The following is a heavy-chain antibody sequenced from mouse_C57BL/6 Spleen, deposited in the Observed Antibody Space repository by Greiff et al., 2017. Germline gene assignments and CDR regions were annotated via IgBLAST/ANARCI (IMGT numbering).Heavy chain of an antibody. V-gene: IGHV2-2*01. CDR1: GFSLTSYG. D-gene: IGHD1-1*01. CDR3: ARGGSSYDMDY. J-gene: IGHJ4*01. CDR2: IWSGGST. Sequence: VQLQQSGPGLVQPSQSLSITCTVSGFSLTSYGVHWVRQSPGKGLEWLGVIWSGGSTDYNAAFISRLSISKDNSKSQVFFKMNSLQADDTAIYYCARGGSSYDMDYWGQGTSVTVSS.